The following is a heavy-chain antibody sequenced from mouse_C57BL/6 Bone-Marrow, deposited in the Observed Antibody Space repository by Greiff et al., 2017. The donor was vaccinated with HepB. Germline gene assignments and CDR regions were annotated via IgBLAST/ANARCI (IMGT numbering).Heavy chain of an antibody. CDR3: AREGKGIYYGKTSYSMDY. V-gene: IGHV1-4*01. Sequence: QVQLQQSGAELARPGASVKMSCKASGYTFTSYTMHWVKQRPGQGLEWIGYINPSSGYTKYNQKFKDKATLTAYKSSSTAYMQLSSLTSEDSAVYYCAREGKGIYYGKTSYSMDYWGQGTSVTVSS. D-gene: IGHD2-1*01. CDR1: GYTFTSYT. CDR2: INPSSGYT. J-gene: IGHJ4*01.